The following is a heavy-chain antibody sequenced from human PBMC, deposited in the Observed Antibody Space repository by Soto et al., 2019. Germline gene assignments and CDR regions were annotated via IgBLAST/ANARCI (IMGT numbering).Heavy chain of an antibody. J-gene: IGHJ4*02. CDR3: AKEVGYCSGGSCNKRRGDY. D-gene: IGHD2-15*01. Sequence: EVPLLESGGGLVQPGGSLRLSCVASGFTFSSYAMTWVRQAPGKGLEWVSAISDSGDRTYYADSVKGRFTISRDNSKNTLYLQMNSLRAEDTGLYYCAKEVGYCSGGSCNKRRGDYWGQGTLVTVSS. CDR2: ISDSGDRT. CDR1: GFTFSSYA. V-gene: IGHV3-23*01.